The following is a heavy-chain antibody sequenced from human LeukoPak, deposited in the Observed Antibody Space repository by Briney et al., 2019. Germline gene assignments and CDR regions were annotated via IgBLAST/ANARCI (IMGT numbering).Heavy chain of an antibody. V-gene: IGHV4-59*01. CDR3: AKVLGVGSSWYIFAFDI. CDR2: IYYSGST. D-gene: IGHD6-13*01. Sequence: SETLSLTCTVSGGSISSYYWSWIRQPPGKGLEWIGYIYYSGSTNYNPSLKSRVTISVDTSKNQFSLKLSSVTAADTAVYYCAKVLGVGSSWYIFAFDIWGQGTMVTVSS. CDR1: GGSISSYY. J-gene: IGHJ3*02.